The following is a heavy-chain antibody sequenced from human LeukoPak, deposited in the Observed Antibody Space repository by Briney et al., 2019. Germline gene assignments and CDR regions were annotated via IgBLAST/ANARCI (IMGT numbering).Heavy chain of an antibody. D-gene: IGHD4-17*01. V-gene: IGHV1-69*05. CDR2: IIPIFGTA. J-gene: IGHJ4*02. Sequence: SVKVSCKASGGTFSSYAISWVRQAPGQGLEWMGGIIPIFGTANYAQKFQGRVTITTDESTSTAYMELSSLRSEDTAVYYCARNDYGDHALFGWGQGTLVTVSS. CDR3: ARNDYGDHALFG. CDR1: GGTFSSYA.